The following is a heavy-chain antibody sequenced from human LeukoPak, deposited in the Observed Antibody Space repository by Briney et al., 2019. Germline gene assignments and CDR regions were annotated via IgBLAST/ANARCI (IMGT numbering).Heavy chain of an antibody. D-gene: IGHD5-18*01. Sequence: GASVKVSCKASGGTFSSYAISWVRRAPGQGLEWMGGIIPIFGTANYAQKFQGRVTITADKSTSTAYMELSSLRSEDTAVYYCARGRNTAMAYYYYYYYMDVWGKGTTVTVSS. CDR3: ARGRNTAMAYYYYYYYMDV. V-gene: IGHV1-69*06. CDR1: GGTFSSYA. CDR2: IIPIFGTA. J-gene: IGHJ6*03.